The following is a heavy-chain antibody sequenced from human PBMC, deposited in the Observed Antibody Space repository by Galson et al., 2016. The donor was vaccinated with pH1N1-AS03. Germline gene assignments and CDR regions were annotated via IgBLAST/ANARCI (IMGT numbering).Heavy chain of an antibody. CDR3: ARERDSSSSSIFVY. D-gene: IGHD6-6*01. CDR2: IIPMLGRG. J-gene: IGHJ4*02. Sequence: SCKASGGTFSTNGFTWVRQAPGQGLEWMGRIIPMLGRGNYAQKFQGRVTIIADISTSTTYMELSNLISEDTAIYYCARERDSSSSSIFVYWGQGTQVTVSS. V-gene: IGHV1-69*04. CDR1: GGTFSTNG.